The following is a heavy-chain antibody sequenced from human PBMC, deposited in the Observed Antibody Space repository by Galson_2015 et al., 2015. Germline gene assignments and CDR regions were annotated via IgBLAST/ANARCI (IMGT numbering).Heavy chain of an antibody. V-gene: IGHV3-23*01. Sequence: SLRLSCAASGFTFSSYAMSWVRQAPGKGLEWVSAISGSGGSTDYADSVKGRFTIPRDNSKNTLYLQMNSLRAEDTAVYYCAKDSSLATKIQPIGGYWGQGTLVTVSS. D-gene: IGHD5-18*01. CDR3: AKDSSLATKIQPIGGY. CDR1: GFTFSSYA. CDR2: ISGSGGST. J-gene: IGHJ4*02.